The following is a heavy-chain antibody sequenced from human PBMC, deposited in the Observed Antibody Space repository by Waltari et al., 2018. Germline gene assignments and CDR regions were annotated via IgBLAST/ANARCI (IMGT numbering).Heavy chain of an antibody. Sequence: QVQLVQSGAEVKKPGASVKVSCKGSGYTLTELSMHWVRQAPGKGLEWMGGFDPEDGETIYGQKFQGRVTMTEDTSTDTAYMELSSLRSEDTAVYYCATDLNYYGRHDYWGQGTLVTVSS. V-gene: IGHV1-24*01. CDR1: GYTLTELS. CDR3: ATDLNYYGRHDY. D-gene: IGHD4-17*01. CDR2: FDPEDGET. J-gene: IGHJ4*02.